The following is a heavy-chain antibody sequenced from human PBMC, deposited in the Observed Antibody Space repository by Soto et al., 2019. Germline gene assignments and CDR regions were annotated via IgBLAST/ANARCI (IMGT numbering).Heavy chain of an antibody. J-gene: IGHJ5*02. CDR1: GFTFSTYS. Sequence: EVQLVASGGGLVQPGGSLRLSCAASGFTFSTYSMNWVRQAPGKGLEWISYISIGSTTIFYADSVKGRFTISRDNAKNSLYLQMNSLRDEDTSVYYCARDNGIAGSFDPWGQGTLVTVSS. CDR3: ARDNGIAGSFDP. D-gene: IGHD6-13*01. V-gene: IGHV3-48*02. CDR2: ISIGSTTI.